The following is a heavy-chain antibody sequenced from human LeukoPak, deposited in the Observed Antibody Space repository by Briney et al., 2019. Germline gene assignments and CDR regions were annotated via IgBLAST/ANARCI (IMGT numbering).Heavy chain of an antibody. CDR1: GGSFSGYY. D-gene: IGHD6-13*01. J-gene: IGHJ4*02. Sequence: SETLSLTCAVYGGSFSGYYWSWIRQPPGKGLEWIGEINHSGSTNYNPSLKSRVTISVDMSKNQFSLKLSSVTAADTAVYYCARARYSSRSFDYWGQGTLVTVSS. CDR3: ARARYSSRSFDY. CDR2: INHSGST. V-gene: IGHV4-34*01.